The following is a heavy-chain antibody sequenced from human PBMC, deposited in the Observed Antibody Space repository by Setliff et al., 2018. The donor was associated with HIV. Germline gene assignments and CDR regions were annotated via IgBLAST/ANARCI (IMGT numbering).Heavy chain of an antibody. V-gene: IGHV1-3*01. D-gene: IGHD3-16*01. CDR3: AIGGGDGHPTWVY. CDR2: ISAGGHQT. CDR1: GYSFSTYS. J-gene: IGHJ4*02. Sequence: ASVKVSCKASGYSFSTYSLHWVRQAPGQGLEWVGWISAGGHQTKYSEKFQDRVTITTDTSAITAYLQLSALRSEDTAVFYCAIGGGDGHPTWVYWGLGTLVTVSS.